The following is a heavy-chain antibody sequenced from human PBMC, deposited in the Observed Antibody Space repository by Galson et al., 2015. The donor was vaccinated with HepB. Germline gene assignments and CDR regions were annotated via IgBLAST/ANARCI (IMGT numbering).Heavy chain of an antibody. CDR2: ISGSGGST. D-gene: IGHD3-3*01. J-gene: IGHJ3*02. CDR1: GFTFSSYA. V-gene: IGHV3-23*01. Sequence: SLRLSCAASGFTFSSYAMSWVRQAPGKGLEWVSAISGSGGSTYYADSVKGRFTISRDNSKNTLYLQMNGLRAEDTAVYYCAKDWRPTDPFDIWGQGTMVTVSS. CDR3: AKDWRPTDPFDI.